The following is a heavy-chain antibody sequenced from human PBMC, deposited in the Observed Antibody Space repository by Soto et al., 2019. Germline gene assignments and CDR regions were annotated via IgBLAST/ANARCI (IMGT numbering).Heavy chain of an antibody. CDR3: ARDANYYGSGSYNDY. D-gene: IGHD3-10*01. CDR2: IKEDGSGK. CDR1: GFTVCSYW. V-gene: IGHV3-7*03. J-gene: IGHJ4*02. Sequence: PWGSTRISCAASGFTVCSYWMAWVRQEPGKGLEWVANIKEDGSGKYYADSVKGRFTISRDNAKNSLYLQMNSLRAEDTAVYYCARDANYYGSGSYNDYWGQGTLVTVSS.